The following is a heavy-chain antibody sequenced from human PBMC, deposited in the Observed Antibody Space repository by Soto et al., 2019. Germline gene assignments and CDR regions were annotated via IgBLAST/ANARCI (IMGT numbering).Heavy chain of an antibody. J-gene: IGHJ6*03. V-gene: IGHV4-31*03. Sequence: SETLSLTCTVSGGSISSGGYYWSWIRQHPGKGLEWIGYIYYSGSTYYNPSLKSRVTISVDTSKNQFSLKLSSVTAADTAVYYCARGFGEDARYYMDVWGKGTTVTVSS. CDR2: IYYSGST. CDR3: ARGFGEDARYYMDV. D-gene: IGHD3-10*01. CDR1: GGSISSGGYY.